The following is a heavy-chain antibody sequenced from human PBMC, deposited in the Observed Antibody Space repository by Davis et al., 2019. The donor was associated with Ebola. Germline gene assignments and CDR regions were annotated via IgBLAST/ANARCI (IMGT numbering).Heavy chain of an antibody. J-gene: IGHJ4*02. Sequence: PSETLSLTCTVSGGSISSYYWSWIRQPPGKGLEWIGYIYYSGSTNYNPSLKSRVTISVDTSKNQFSLKLSSVTAADTAVYYCARERVDCGGDCYAFDYWGQGTLVTVSS. D-gene: IGHD2-21*01. CDR3: ARERVDCGGDCYAFDY. CDR2: IYYSGST. V-gene: IGHV4-59*01. CDR1: GGSISSYY.